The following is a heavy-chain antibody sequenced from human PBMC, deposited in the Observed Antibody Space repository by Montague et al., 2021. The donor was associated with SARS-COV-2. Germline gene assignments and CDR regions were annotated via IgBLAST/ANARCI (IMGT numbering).Heavy chain of an antibody. V-gene: IGHV3-23*01. CDR1: GFTFSSYA. CDR2: ISGSGCST. J-gene: IGHJ4*02. Sequence: SLRLSCAASGFTFSSYAMSWVRQAPGKGLEWVSAISGSGCSTYYXXSLKGRFTNSRDNSKNTLYLQMNSLRAEDMAVYYYAKGTHYDFWSGYYLDYWGQGTLVTVSS. CDR3: AKGTHYDFWSGYYLDY. D-gene: IGHD3-3*01.